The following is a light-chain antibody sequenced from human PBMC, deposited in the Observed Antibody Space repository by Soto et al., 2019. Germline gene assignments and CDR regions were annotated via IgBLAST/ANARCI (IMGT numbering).Light chain of an antibody. Sequence: DIQMTQSPSSLSASVGDRVTITCRASQDISNSLAWYQQKPGKVPKVLIYATSILQSGVPARFSGSGSGTDFSLPISSLQPEDVATNYCPKYNSAPLTFGGGTKVEI. CDR1: QDISNS. V-gene: IGKV1-27*01. CDR2: ATS. J-gene: IGKJ4*01. CDR3: PKYNSAPLT.